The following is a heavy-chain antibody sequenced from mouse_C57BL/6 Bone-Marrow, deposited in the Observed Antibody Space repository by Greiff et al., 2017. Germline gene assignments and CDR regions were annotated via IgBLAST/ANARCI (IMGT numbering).Heavy chain of an antibody. CDR3: ARDSGGDY. CDR1: GFTFSSYA. Sequence: EVKLVESGGGLVKPGGSLKLSCAASGFTFSSYAMSWVRQTPDKRLEWVATISDGGSYTYYPDNVKGGFTISRDNAKNNLYLQMSHLKSEDTSIYYCARDSGGDYWGQGTSVTVSS. J-gene: IGHJ4*01. D-gene: IGHD1-3*01. V-gene: IGHV5-4*01. CDR2: ISDGGSYT.